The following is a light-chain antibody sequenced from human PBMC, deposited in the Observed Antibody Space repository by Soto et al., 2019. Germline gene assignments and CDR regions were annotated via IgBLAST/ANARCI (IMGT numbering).Light chain of an antibody. CDR3: QQYNSYPYT. Sequence: DIQMTQSPSTLSASIGDRVTITCRASQSISSWLAWYQQKPGKAPKLLIYKASSLESGVPSRFSGSGSGTEFTLTISSLQPDDFATYYCQQYNSYPYTFGQGTRLEIK. V-gene: IGKV1-5*03. CDR1: QSISSW. J-gene: IGKJ5*01. CDR2: KAS.